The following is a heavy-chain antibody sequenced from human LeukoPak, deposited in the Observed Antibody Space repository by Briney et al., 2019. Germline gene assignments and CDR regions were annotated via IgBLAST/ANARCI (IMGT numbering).Heavy chain of an antibody. J-gene: IGHJ5*02. CDR2: INPNSGGT. CDR1: GYTFTSYD. D-gene: IGHD2/OR15-2a*01. Sequence: GASVKVSCKASGYTFTSYDMNWVRQAPGQGLEWMGWINPNSGGTNYAQKFQGRVTMTRDTSISTAYMELSRLSSDHTAVYYCARASRSSAVPFPSCGQGTLVTVSS. CDR3: ARASRSSAVPFPS. V-gene: IGHV1-2*02.